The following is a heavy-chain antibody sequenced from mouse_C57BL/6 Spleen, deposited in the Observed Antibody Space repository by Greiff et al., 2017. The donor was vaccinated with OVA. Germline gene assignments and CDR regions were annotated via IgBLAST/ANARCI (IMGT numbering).Heavy chain of an antibody. D-gene: IGHD1-1*01. CDR1: GYTFTDYY. J-gene: IGHJ4*01. CDR3: ARGRFYYGSSYAMDY. Sequence: EVQLQQSGPELVKPGASVKISCKASGYTFTDYYMNWVKQSHGKSLEWIGDINPNNGGTSYNQKFKGKATLTVDKSSSTAYMELRSLTSEDSAVYYCARGRFYYGSSYAMDYWGQGTSVTVSS. V-gene: IGHV1-26*01. CDR2: INPNNGGT.